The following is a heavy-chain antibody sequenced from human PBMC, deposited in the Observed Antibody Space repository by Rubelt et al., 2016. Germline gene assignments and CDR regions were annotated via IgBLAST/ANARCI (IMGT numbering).Heavy chain of an antibody. D-gene: IGHD5-18*01. CDR3: ARVDTAMVLSSFDY. J-gene: IGHJ4*02. V-gene: IGHV1-18*01. Sequence: QVQLVQSGAEVKKPGASVKVSCKASGYTFTSYGISWVRQAPGQGLEWMGWISAYNGNTNYGQKLPGRFTMTTDTSTSTAYMELRSLRSDDTAVYYCARVDTAMVLSSFDYWGQGTLVTVSS. CDR2: ISAYNGNT. CDR1: GYTFTSYG.